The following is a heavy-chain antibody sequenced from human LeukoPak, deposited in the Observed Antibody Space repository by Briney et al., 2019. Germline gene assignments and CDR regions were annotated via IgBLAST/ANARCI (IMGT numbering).Heavy chain of an antibody. D-gene: IGHD6-25*01. Sequence: SETLSLTCTVSGGSLSTFYWTWIRQPAGKGLEWIGRINNSGSTNYNPSLRSRVSISVDRSKNQFSVTLSSVTAADTAVYFCAREGGDPRWLDPWGQGTIVTVSS. CDR1: GGSLSTFY. J-gene: IGHJ5*02. CDR2: INNSGST. V-gene: IGHV4-4*07. CDR3: AREGGDPRWLDP.